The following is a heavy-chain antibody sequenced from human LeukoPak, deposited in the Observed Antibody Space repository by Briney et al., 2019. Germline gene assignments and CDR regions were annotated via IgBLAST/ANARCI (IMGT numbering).Heavy chain of an antibody. D-gene: IGHD3-3*01. V-gene: IGHV1-3*01. CDR2: INAGNGNT. Sequence: ASVKVSCKASGYTFTSYAMHWVRQAPGQRLEWMGWINAGNGNTKYSQKFQGRVTITRDTSASTAYMELSSLRPEDTAVYYCARVGTIFGVTSRYWFDPWGQGTLVTVSS. J-gene: IGHJ5*02. CDR3: ARVGTIFGVTSRYWFDP. CDR1: GYTFTSYA.